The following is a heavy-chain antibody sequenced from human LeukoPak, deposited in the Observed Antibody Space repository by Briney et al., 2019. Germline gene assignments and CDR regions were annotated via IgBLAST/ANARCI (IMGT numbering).Heavy chain of an antibody. CDR1: GYTFTSYD. Sequence: ASVKVSCKASGYTFTSYDINWVRQATGQGLEWMGWMNPNSGNTGYAQKFQGRVTMTRNTSISTAYMELSSLGSEDTAVYYCARGGYSGYVYYYYYMDVWGKGTTVTVSS. J-gene: IGHJ6*03. CDR3: ARGGYSGYVYYYYYMDV. CDR2: MNPNSGNT. V-gene: IGHV1-8*01. D-gene: IGHD5-12*01.